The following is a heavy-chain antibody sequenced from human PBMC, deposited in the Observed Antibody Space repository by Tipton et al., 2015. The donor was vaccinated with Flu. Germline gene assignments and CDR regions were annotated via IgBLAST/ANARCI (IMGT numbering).Heavy chain of an antibody. D-gene: IGHD6-19*01. V-gene: IGHV3-30*19. CDR3: VRAPVWLGYSMDV. Sequence: QVQLVQSGGGVVQPGRSLRLSCAASGFTFSTYGMHWVRQAPGKGLEWVAHISNDGKTEDYADSVKGRFTISRDNSKNTLYLQMKSLRTDDTAVYYCVRAPVWLGYSMDVWGQGTAVTVSS. J-gene: IGHJ6*02. CDR1: GFTFSTYG. CDR2: ISNDGKTE.